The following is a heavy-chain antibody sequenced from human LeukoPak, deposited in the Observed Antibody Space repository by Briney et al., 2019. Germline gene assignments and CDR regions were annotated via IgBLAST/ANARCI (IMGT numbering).Heavy chain of an antibody. Sequence: SETLSLTRTVSVGSLSSYYCSWVRQPARQGLEWSGRIYTSGSTNHNPSLKSRVPMSVDTSKNQFSLKLSSVTAADTAVYYCARDLEGSSWASYDAFDIWGQGTMVTVSS. CDR2: IYTSGST. V-gene: IGHV4-4*07. D-gene: IGHD6-13*01. J-gene: IGHJ3*02. CDR1: VGSLSSYY. CDR3: ARDLEGSSWASYDAFDI.